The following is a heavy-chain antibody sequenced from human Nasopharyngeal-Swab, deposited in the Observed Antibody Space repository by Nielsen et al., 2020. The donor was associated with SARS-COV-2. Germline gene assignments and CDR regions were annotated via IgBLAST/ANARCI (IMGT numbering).Heavy chain of an antibody. CDR2: INAGNGNT. CDR1: GYTFTSYA. CDR3: ARDPDYGDFLYYYYYGMDV. Sequence: ASVKVSCKASGYTFTSYAMHWVRQAPGQRLEWMGWINAGNGNTNYAQKLQGRVTMTTDTSTSTAYMELRSLRSDDTAVYYCARDPDYGDFLYYYYYGMDVWGQGTTVTVSS. J-gene: IGHJ6*02. D-gene: IGHD4-17*01. V-gene: IGHV1-3*01.